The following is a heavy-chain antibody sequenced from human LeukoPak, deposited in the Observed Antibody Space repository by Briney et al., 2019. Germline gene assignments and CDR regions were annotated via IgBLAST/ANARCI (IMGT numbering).Heavy chain of an antibody. CDR2: INGDGSNS. J-gene: IGHJ4*02. Sequence: GGYLRLSCAASGFTLRSYWLHWGRHVPGKGLVWVSRINGDGSNSNYADSVKGRFTISRDNAKNTLYLQMNSLRAEDTALYYCARSSGRAVAEFDYWGQGTLVTVSS. D-gene: IGHD6-19*01. CDR3: ARSSGRAVAEFDY. CDR1: GFTLRSYW. V-gene: IGHV3-74*01.